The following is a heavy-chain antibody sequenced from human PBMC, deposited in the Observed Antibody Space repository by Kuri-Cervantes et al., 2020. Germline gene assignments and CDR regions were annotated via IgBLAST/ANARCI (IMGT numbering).Heavy chain of an antibody. Sequence: SVKVSCKASGGTFSSYAISWVRQAPGQGLEWMGGIIPIFGTANYAQKFRGRVTITADKSTSTAYMELSSLRSEDTAVYYCARGTTVTTWGYYYYYMDVWGKGTTVTVSS. D-gene: IGHD4-17*01. CDR1: GGTFSSYA. CDR2: IIPIFGTA. V-gene: IGHV1-69*06. CDR3: ARGTTVTTWGYYYYYMDV. J-gene: IGHJ6*03.